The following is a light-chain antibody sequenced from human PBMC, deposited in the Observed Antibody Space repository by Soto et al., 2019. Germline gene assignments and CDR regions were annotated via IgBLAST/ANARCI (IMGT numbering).Light chain of an antibody. CDR3: QQLGT. J-gene: IGKJ4*01. V-gene: IGKV3-11*01. CDR1: QSVSSY. Sequence: EIVLTQSPPTLSLSPGEXATLSCRASQSVSSYLAWYQQKPGQAPRLLIYDASNRATGIPARFSGSASGTDFTLTISSLEPEDFAVYYCQQLGTFGGGTKVDIK. CDR2: DAS.